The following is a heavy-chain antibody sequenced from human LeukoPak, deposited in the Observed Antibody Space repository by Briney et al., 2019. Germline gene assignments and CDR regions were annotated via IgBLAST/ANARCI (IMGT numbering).Heavy chain of an antibody. CDR2: INHSGST. Sequence: SETLSLTCAVSGGSFSGSYWSWIRQPPGKGLEWIGEINHSGSTNCNPSLESRVTISIDTSKNHLSLKVRAVTATDTAVYYCALNPPRESPGGWGQGTLVTVSS. CDR1: GGSFSGSY. J-gene: IGHJ4*02. D-gene: IGHD3-10*01. V-gene: IGHV4-34*01. CDR3: ALNPPRESPGG.